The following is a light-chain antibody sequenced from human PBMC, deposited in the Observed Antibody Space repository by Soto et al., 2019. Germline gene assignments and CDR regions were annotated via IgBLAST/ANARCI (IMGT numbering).Light chain of an antibody. CDR3: QQSYSTPLT. CDR1: QSISNY. CDR2: AAS. Sequence: DIPMTQSPSSLSASVGDRVTITCRASQSISNYLNWYQQKPGKAPKLLIYAASSLQGDGPSRFSGSGSETDFTLIISSLQPDDFVSYYCQQSYSTPLTFGPGTKVDIK. J-gene: IGKJ3*01. V-gene: IGKV1-39*01.